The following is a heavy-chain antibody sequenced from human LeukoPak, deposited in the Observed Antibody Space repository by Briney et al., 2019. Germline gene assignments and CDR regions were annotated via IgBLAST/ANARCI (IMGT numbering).Heavy chain of an antibody. D-gene: IGHD2-15*01. CDR2: ISGSGGST. J-gene: IGHJ4*02. V-gene: IGHV3-23*01. Sequence: GGTLRLSCAASGFTFSSYGMSWVRQAPGKGLEWVSAISGSGGSTYYADSVKGRFTISRDNSKNTLYLQMNSLRAEDTAVYYCAKAGAVVVVAAKYFDYWGQGTLVTVSS. CDR3: AKAGAVVVVAAKYFDY. CDR1: GFTFSSYG.